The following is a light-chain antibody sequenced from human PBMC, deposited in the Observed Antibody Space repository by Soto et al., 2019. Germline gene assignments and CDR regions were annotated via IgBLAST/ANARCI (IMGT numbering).Light chain of an antibody. J-gene: IGKJ1*01. CDR2: KAS. V-gene: IGKV1-5*03. CDR3: QQYNSYSGM. Sequence: DIQMTQSPSTLSASVGDRATITCRASQTIRGYLAWYQQKPGKAPKLLIYKASTLKSGVPSRFSGSGSGTEFTLTISSLQSEDFASYYCQQYNSYSGMFGQGTKVDIK. CDR1: QTIRGY.